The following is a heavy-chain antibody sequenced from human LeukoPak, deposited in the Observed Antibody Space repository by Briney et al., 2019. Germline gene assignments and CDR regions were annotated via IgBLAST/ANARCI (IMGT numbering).Heavy chain of an antibody. J-gene: IGHJ4*02. D-gene: IGHD2-21*02. Sequence: ASVKVSCKASGYTLTGYYMHWVRQAPGQGLEWMGWINPNSGGTNYAQKFQGRVTMTRDTSISTAYMELSRLRSDDTAVYYCARSVDCGGDCYSYLDYWGQGTLVTVSS. CDR3: ARSVDCGGDCYSYLDY. V-gene: IGHV1-2*02. CDR1: GYTLTGYY. CDR2: INPNSGGT.